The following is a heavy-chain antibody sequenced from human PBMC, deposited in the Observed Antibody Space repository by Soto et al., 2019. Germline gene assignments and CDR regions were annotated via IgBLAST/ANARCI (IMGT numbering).Heavy chain of an antibody. J-gene: IGHJ6*02. CDR2: MNPNSGNT. Sequence: RASVKVSCKASGYTFTSYDINWVRQATGQGLEWMGWMNPNSGNTGYAQKFQGRVTMTRNTSISTAYMELSSLRSEDTAVYYCARDGEQAAAGTIYYYGMDVWGQGTTVTVSS. D-gene: IGHD6-13*01. V-gene: IGHV1-8*01. CDR3: ARDGEQAAAGTIYYYGMDV. CDR1: GYTFTSYD.